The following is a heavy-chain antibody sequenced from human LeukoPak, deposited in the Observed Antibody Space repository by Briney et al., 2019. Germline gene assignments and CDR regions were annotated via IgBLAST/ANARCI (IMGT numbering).Heavy chain of an antibody. CDR2: ISYDGSNK. CDR1: GFTFSSYA. CDR3: TRDLMDYDVSTGLHHYYMDV. Sequence: GGSLRLSCAASGFTFSSYAMHWVRQAPGKGLKWVAVISYDGSNKYYADSVKGRFTISRDNSKNTLYLQMNTLRVEDTAVYYCTRDLMDYDVSTGLHHYYMDVWGQGTTVTVSS. J-gene: IGHJ6*02. D-gene: IGHD3-9*01. V-gene: IGHV3-30-3*01.